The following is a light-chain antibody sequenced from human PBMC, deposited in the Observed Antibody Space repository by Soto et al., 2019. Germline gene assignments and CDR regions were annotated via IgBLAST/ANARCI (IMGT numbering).Light chain of an antibody. CDR2: WAS. CDR3: QHYLNTPQN. V-gene: IGKV4-1*01. J-gene: IGKJ1*01. Sequence: DIVMTQSPDSLAVSVGERATINCKYSHSILYSPNNKNYLAWYQQKPGQPPKLLIYWASTRESGVPDRFSGSGSGTDFTLTISSLQAEDVAVYYCQHYLNTPQNFGQGTKVEIK. CDR1: HSILYSPNNKNY.